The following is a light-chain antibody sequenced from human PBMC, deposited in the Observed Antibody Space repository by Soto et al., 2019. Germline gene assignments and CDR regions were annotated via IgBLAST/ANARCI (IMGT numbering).Light chain of an antibody. Sequence: EIVFTKSPGTLSLSQGERATLSCRASQSVSSSYLAWYQQKPGQAPRLLIYGASSRATGIPDRFSGSGSETDFTLTISRLEPEDFAVYYCQQYGGSLTFGQGTKVDIK. CDR2: GAS. CDR3: QQYGGSLT. CDR1: QSVSSSY. V-gene: IGKV3-20*01. J-gene: IGKJ1*01.